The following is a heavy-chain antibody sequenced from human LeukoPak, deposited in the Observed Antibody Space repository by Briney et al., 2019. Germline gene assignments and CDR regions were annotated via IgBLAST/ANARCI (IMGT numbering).Heavy chain of an antibody. D-gene: IGHD1-26*01. V-gene: IGHV3-13*04. CDR3: ARGANTHFDY. CDR1: GFTFSNYD. J-gene: IGHJ4*02. CDR2: IGTAGDT. Sequence: PLGSQRLSCAASGFTFSNYDMHWVRQATGKGLEWVSAIGTAGDTYYPGSVRGRFTMSRENAKNSLYLQMNSLTAGDTAVYYCARGANTHFDYWGQGILVTVSS.